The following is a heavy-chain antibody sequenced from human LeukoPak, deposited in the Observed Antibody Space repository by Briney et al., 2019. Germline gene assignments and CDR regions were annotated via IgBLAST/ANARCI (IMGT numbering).Heavy chain of an antibody. Sequence: SETLSLTCTVSGGSMISSSYYWGWLRQPPGKGLEWIGYIYTSGSTNYNPSLKSRVTISVDTSKNQFSLKLSSVTAADTAVYYCARLIGATQKTYYYYMDVWGKGTTVTVSS. CDR3: ARLIGATQKTYYYYMDV. D-gene: IGHD1-26*01. V-gene: IGHV4-61*05. CDR1: GGSMISSSYY. J-gene: IGHJ6*03. CDR2: IYTSGST.